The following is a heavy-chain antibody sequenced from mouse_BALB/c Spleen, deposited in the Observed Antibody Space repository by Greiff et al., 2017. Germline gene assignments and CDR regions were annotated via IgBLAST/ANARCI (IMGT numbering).Heavy chain of an antibody. CDR1: GFTFSSYT. J-gene: IGHJ3*01. CDR2: ISSGGSYT. D-gene: IGHD4-1*01. V-gene: IGHV5-6-4*01. Sequence: EVKVEESGGGLVKPGGSLKLSCAASGFTFSSYTMSWVRQTPEKRLEWVATISSGGSYTYYPDSVKGRFTISRDNAKNTLYLQMSSLKSEDTAMYYCTRDWRANWAWFAYWGQGTLVTVSA. CDR3: TRDWRANWAWFAY.